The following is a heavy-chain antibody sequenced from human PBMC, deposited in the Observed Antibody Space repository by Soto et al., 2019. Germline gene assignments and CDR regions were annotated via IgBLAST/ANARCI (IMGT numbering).Heavy chain of an antibody. CDR3: ARYAGRPAGTFKYWYFDL. CDR1: GGSISSYY. CDR2: IYYSGST. V-gene: IGHV4-59*01. Sequence: QVQLQESGPGLVKPSETLSLTCTVSGGSISSYYWSWIRQPPGKGLEWIGYIYYSGSTNYNPSLKRRVTISVDTSKNQFSLKLSSVTAADTAVYYCARYAGRPAGTFKYWYFDLWGRGTLVTVSS. D-gene: IGHD2-8*01. J-gene: IGHJ2*01.